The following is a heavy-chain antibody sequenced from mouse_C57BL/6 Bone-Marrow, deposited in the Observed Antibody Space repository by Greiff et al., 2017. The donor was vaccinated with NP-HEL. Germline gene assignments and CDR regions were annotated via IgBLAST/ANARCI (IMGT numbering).Heavy chain of an antibody. D-gene: IGHD2-3*01. V-gene: IGHV1-22*01. Sequence: EVQLQQSGPELVKPGASVKMSCKASGYTFTDYNMHWVKQSHGKSLEWIGYINPNNGGTSYNQKFKGKATLTVNKSSSTAYMELRSLTSEDSAVYYCAGEIYDGYYRYYAMDYWGQGTSVTVSS. CDR3: AGEIYDGYYRYYAMDY. CDR1: GYTFTDYN. J-gene: IGHJ4*01. CDR2: INPNNGGT.